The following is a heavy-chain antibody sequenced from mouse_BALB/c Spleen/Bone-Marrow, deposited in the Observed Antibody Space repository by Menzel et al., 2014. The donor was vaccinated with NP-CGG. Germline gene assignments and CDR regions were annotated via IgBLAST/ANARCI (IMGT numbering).Heavy chain of an antibody. CDR1: GFNIKDTY. V-gene: IGHV14-3*02. Sequence: VQLQQSGAELVKPGASVKLSCTASGFNIKDTYMHWVKQRPEQGLEWIGRIDPANGNTKYDPKFQGKATITADTSSNTAYLQLSSLTSEDTAVYYCARPGGYGNYLAWFAYWGRGTLVTVSA. D-gene: IGHD2-10*02. J-gene: IGHJ3*01. CDR2: IDPANGNT. CDR3: ARPGGYGNYLAWFAY.